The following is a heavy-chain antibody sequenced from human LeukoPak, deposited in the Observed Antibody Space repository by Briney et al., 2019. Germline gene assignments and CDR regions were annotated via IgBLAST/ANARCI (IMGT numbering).Heavy chain of an antibody. CDR3: AKDLAAVADPFDY. CDR2: IRYDGSNQ. D-gene: IGHD6-19*01. CDR1: GFTFSSFG. V-gene: IGHV3-30*02. Sequence: GGPLRLSCAASGFTFSSFGMHWVRQAPGKGLEWVAIIRYDGSNQYYGDFVKGRFTISRDNSKNTLYLQMNSLRAEDTAVYYCAKDLAAVADPFDYWGQGTLVTVSS. J-gene: IGHJ4*02.